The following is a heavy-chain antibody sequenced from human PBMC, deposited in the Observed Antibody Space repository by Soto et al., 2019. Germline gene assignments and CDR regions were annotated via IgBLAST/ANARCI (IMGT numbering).Heavy chain of an antibody. J-gene: IGHJ4*02. CDR3: AKGALSTYFD. CDR2: IGSGGSPT. V-gene: IGHV3-23*01. CDR1: GFTFTDYG. Sequence: GGSLRLSCAASGFTFTDYGMHWVRQAPGKGLEWVSSIGSGGSPTYYADSVKGRFTISRDNSKNTLYLQMNSLRAEDTAVYYCAKGALSTYFDWGQGTLVTVSS. D-gene: IGHD3-9*01.